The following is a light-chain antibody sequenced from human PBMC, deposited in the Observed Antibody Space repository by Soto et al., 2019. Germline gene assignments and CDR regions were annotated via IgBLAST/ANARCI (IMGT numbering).Light chain of an antibody. CDR1: SSDVGGYDY. J-gene: IGLJ1*01. CDR3: SSYTSSSTLYV. V-gene: IGLV2-14*01. Sequence: QSVLTQPASMSGSPGLSITISCTGTSSDVGGYDYVSWYQQHPGIAPKLIIYDVSNRPSGVSNRFSGSKSGNTASLTISGLQAEDEADYYCSSYTSSSTLYVFGTGTKVTVL. CDR2: DVS.